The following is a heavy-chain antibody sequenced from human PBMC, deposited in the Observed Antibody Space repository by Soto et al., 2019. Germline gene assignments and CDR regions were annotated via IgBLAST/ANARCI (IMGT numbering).Heavy chain of an antibody. CDR2: TYYRSKWYN. CDR1: GDSVSSNSAA. J-gene: IGHJ6*02. V-gene: IGHV6-1*01. CDR3: ARGTYYYYGMDV. Sequence: SQALSLTFAISGDSVSSNSAACNLIRHSPSRGLEWLGRTYYRSKWYNDYAVSVKSRITINPDTSKNQFSLQLNSVTPEDTAVYYCARGTYYYYGMDVWGQGTTVTVSS.